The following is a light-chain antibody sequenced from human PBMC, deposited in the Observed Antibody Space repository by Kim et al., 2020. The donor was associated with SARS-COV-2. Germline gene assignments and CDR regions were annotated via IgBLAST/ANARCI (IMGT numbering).Light chain of an antibody. V-gene: IGLV2-14*03. CDR1: SSDVGGYNY. CDR2: DVS. Sequence: SITISCTGTSSDVGGYNYVSWYQQHPGKAPKLMIYDVSNQPSGVSNRFSGSKSGNTASLTISGLQAEDEADYYCSSYTSSSTLSVVFGGGTQLTVL. J-gene: IGLJ2*01. CDR3: SSYTSSSTLSVV.